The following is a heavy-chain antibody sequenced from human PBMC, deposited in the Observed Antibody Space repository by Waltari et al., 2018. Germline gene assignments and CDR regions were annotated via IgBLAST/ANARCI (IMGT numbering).Heavy chain of an antibody. CDR1: GYTFTSYD. D-gene: IGHD3-10*01. Sequence: QVQLVQSGAEVKKPGASVKVSCKASGYTFTSYDINWVRQATGQGLEWMGWMNPNSGNTGYAQKFQGRFTITADESTSTAYMELSSLRSEDTAVYYCARGNYGPYFDYWGQGTLVTVSS. CDR2: MNPNSGNT. CDR3: ARGNYGPYFDY. V-gene: IGHV1-8*03. J-gene: IGHJ4*02.